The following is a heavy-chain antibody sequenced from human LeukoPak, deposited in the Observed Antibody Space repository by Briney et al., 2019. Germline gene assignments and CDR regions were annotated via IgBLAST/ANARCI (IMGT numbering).Heavy chain of an antibody. Sequence: PGGSLRLSCAASGFTFSSYSMNWVRQAPGKGLEWVSSISSSSSYIYYADSVKGRFTISRDNAKNSLYLQMNSLRDEDTAVYYCARDPLGYCSSTSCYPEEGYFDYWGQGTLVTVSS. D-gene: IGHD2-2*03. CDR1: GFTFSSYS. CDR2: ISSSSSYI. V-gene: IGHV3-21*01. J-gene: IGHJ4*02. CDR3: ARDPLGYCSSTSCYPEEGYFDY.